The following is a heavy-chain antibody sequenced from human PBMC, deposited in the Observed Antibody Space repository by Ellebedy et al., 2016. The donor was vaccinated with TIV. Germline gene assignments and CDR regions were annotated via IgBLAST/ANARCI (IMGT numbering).Heavy chain of an antibody. J-gene: IGHJ4*02. CDR2: INPIGTA. Sequence: MPSETLSLTCVVKGGSFNGYFWSWIRQSPGKGLEWLGEINPIGTANYNPSLKSRVTMSVDTPEKQFSLRLTSVTAADTAVYYCARHRTRTVVATAVFDYWGQGSLVTVSS. D-gene: IGHD2-21*02. CDR1: GGSFNGYF. V-gene: IGHV4-34*01. CDR3: ARHRTRTVVATAVFDY.